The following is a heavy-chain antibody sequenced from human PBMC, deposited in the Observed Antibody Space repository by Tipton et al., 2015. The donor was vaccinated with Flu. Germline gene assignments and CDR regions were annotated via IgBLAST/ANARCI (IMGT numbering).Heavy chain of an antibody. CDR2: IYYSGST. CDR3: AGLDYYYYMDV. Sequence: TLSLTCTVSGGSISSYYWSWIRQPPGKGLEWIGYIYYSGSTNYNPSLKSRVTISVDTSKNQFSLKLSSVTAADTAVYYCAGLDYYYYMDVWGKGTTVTVSS. D-gene: IGHD3/OR15-3a*01. CDR1: GGSISSYY. J-gene: IGHJ6*03. V-gene: IGHV4-59*01.